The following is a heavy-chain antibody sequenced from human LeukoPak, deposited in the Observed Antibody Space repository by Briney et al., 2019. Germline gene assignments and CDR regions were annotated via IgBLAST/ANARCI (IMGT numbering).Heavy chain of an antibody. D-gene: IGHD3-22*01. Sequence: PGGSLRLSCAASGFTFSSYAMSWVRQAPRKGLEWVSAISGSGGSTYYADSVKGRFTISRDNSKNTLYLQMNSLRAEDTAVYYCAKEGGRYYYDSSGYYSDAFDIWGQGTMVTVSS. J-gene: IGHJ3*02. CDR2: ISGSGGST. CDR3: AKEGGRYYYDSSGYYSDAFDI. CDR1: GFTFSSYA. V-gene: IGHV3-23*01.